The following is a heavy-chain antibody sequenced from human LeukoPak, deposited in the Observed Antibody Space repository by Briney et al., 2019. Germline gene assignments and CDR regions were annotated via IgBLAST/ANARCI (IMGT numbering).Heavy chain of an antibody. V-gene: IGHV4-39*07. J-gene: IGHJ6*03. Sequence: PSETLSLTCTVSGGSISSSSYYWGWIRQPPGKGLEWIGSIYYSGSTNYNPSLKSRVTISVDTSKNQFSLKLSSVTAADTAVYYCARVHGGSLRYFDWLSFPSNYYMDVWGKGTTVTISS. D-gene: IGHD3-9*01. CDR1: GGSISSSSYY. CDR3: ARVHGGSLRYFDWLSFPSNYYMDV. CDR2: IYYSGST.